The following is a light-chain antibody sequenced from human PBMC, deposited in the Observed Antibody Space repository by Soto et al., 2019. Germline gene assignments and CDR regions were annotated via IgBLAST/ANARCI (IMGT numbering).Light chain of an antibody. CDR2: DAS. Sequence: EIVLTQSPATLSLSPGERATLSCRASQSVDSYLAWYQQKPGQAPRLLIFDASNRATCIPARFSGSGAGTDFILTISSLEPEDFAVYYCQQRDNGLTFGGGTKV. V-gene: IGKV3-11*01. CDR1: QSVDSY. J-gene: IGKJ4*01. CDR3: QQRDNGLT.